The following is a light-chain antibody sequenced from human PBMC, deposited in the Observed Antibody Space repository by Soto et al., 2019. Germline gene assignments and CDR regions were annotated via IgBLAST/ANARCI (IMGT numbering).Light chain of an antibody. CDR2: DAS. V-gene: IGKV1-33*01. Sequence: DIQMTQSPSSLSASVGDRVTITCQASRDISNYLNWYQQKPGKAPKLLIYDASNLETGVPSRFSGSGSGTDFTFTISSLQPEDIATYYCQQYDNLRLFTFGPGTKVDIK. J-gene: IGKJ3*01. CDR3: QQYDNLRLFT. CDR1: RDISNY.